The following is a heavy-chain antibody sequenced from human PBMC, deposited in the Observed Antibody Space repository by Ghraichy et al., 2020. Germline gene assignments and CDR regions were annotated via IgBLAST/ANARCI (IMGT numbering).Heavy chain of an antibody. D-gene: IGHD2-15*01. J-gene: IGHJ5*02. CDR2: ISYSGNT. CDR3: ARRFYCSGGSCNWFDP. CDR1: GGSISSSYYY. Sequence: SETLSLTCTVSGGSISSSYYYWGWIRQPPGKGLEWIGTISYSGNTYYNPSLKSRVTISADMSKNQFSLKLSSVTATDTAVFYCARRFYCSGGSCNWFDPWGQGTLFTVSS. V-gene: IGHV4-39*01.